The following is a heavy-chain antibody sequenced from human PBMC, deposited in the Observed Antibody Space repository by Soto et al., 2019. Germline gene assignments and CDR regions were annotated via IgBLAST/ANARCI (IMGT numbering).Heavy chain of an antibody. Sequence: QVQLVQSGAEVKKPGASVKVSCKASGNTFTSYDINWVRQATGQGLEYLGWMNPNSVNTAYVQKFQGRVTMTWDTSITTAYMELSSLRSEDTAVYFCARGVKYGAYSRWFDPWGQGTLVTVSS. V-gene: IGHV1-8*01. CDR1: GNTFTSYD. CDR2: MNPNSVNT. D-gene: IGHD4-17*01. J-gene: IGHJ5*02. CDR3: ARGVKYGAYSRWFDP.